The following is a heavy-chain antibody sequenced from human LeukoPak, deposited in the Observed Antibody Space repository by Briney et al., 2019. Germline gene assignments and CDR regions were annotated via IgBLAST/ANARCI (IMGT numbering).Heavy chain of an antibody. V-gene: IGHV3-64D*09. CDR3: FTTAFY. D-gene: IGHD5-18*01. J-gene: IGHJ4*02. CDR1: GFTFYSYS. CDR2: ISSDGTTT. Sequence: PGGSLRLSCAAPGFTFYSYSMHWVRQAPGKRLEYVSGISSDGTTTYYADSVRGRFTISRDNSKNTLSLQMSSLTSEDTSVYYCFTTAFYWGQGALVTVSS.